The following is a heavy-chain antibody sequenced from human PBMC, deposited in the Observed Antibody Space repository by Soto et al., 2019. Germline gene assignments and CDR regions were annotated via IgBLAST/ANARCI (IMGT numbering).Heavy chain of an antibody. CDR1: GGSISSYY. CDR3: ARASSPGGLWFDP. CDR2: IYYSGST. V-gene: IGHV4-59*01. Sequence: SETLSLTCTVSGGSISSYYWSWIRQPPGKGLEWSGYIYYSGSTNYNPSLKSRVTISVDTPKNQFSLKLSSVTAADTAVYYCARASSPGGLWFDPWGQGTLVTVSS. J-gene: IGHJ5*02.